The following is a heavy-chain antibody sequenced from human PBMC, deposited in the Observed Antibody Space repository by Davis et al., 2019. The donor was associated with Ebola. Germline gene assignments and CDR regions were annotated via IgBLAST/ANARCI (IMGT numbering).Heavy chain of an antibody. Sequence: SDLLSSPFTVLGASIRSSSYYWGWIRQPPGTGLEWIGSIYYSGSTYYNPSLKSRVTISVDTSKNQFSLKLSSVTAADTAVYYCARPRYCSGGSCYYDWYFDLWGRGTLVTVSS. CDR1: GASIRSSSYY. V-gene: IGHV4-39*01. CDR2: IYYSGST. J-gene: IGHJ2*01. CDR3: ARPRYCSGGSCYYDWYFDL. D-gene: IGHD2-15*01.